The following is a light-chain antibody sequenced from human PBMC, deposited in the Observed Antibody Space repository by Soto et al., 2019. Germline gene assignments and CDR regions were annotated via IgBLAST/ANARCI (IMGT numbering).Light chain of an antibody. J-gene: IGKJ1*01. CDR3: QQYNNWPRT. CDR1: QSVSSN. Sequence: EIVMTQSPATLSVSPLEGVCLXERASQSVSSNLAWYQQKPGQAPRLLIYGASTRATGIPARFSGSGSGTEFTLTISSLQSEDFAVYYCQQYNNWPRTFGQGTKVDIK. V-gene: IGKV3-15*01. CDR2: GAS.